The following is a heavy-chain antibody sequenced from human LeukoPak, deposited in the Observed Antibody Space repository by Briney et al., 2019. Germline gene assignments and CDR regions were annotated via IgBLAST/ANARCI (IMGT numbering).Heavy chain of an antibody. Sequence: GAAVKVSCKASGYTVTGHYLHWVRQAPGQGLEWMGWINPNSGVTNYAQKFQGRVTMTGDTSINTAYMELHSLTSDDTAMYYCAKDAYSGFSSSYNMDSWGQGTLVTVSS. CDR2: INPNSGVT. J-gene: IGHJ4*02. V-gene: IGHV1-2*02. CDR1: GYTVTGHY. D-gene: IGHD5-18*01. CDR3: AKDAYSGFSSSYNMDS.